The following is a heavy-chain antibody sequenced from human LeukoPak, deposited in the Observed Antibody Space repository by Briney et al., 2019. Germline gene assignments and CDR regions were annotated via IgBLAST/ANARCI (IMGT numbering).Heavy chain of an antibody. CDR2: IWHDETRT. CDR3: AGTMSTGAGIDS. D-gene: IGHD1-26*01. J-gene: IGHJ4*02. CDR1: GFIFSSYG. V-gene: IGHV3-33*08. Sequence: PGGSLRLSCAASGFIFSSYGMHWVRQAPGKGLEWVAVIWHDETRTHYADSVKGRFTISRDNSQNTAFLQMSSLRAEDTAVYYCAGTMSTGAGIDSWGQGTLVTVSS.